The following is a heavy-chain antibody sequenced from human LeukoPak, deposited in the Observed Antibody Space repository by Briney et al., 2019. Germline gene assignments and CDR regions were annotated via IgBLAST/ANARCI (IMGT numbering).Heavy chain of an antibody. CDR3: GHRRDYGGNSV. Sequence: SGPTLVNPTQTLTLTCTFTGFSLRTSGVDVEWIRQPPGKALEWLALIYANDDKRYSPSLKSRLTITKDTSKNQVVLTMTNVGLTDTATYYCGHRRDYGGNSVWGQGTLVTVSS. CDR2: IYANDDK. D-gene: IGHD4-23*01. J-gene: IGHJ4*02. V-gene: IGHV2-5*01. CDR1: GFSLRTSGVD.